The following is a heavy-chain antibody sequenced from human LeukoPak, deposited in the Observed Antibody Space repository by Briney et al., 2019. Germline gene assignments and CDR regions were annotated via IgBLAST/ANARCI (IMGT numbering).Heavy chain of an antibody. CDR1: GFTFSSYS. V-gene: IGHV3-21*01. D-gene: IGHD3-10*02. CDR3: AELGITMIGGV. J-gene: IGHJ6*04. Sequence: GGSLRLSCAASGFTFSSYSMNWVRQAPGKGLEWVSSISTSSSYIYYADSVKGRFTVSRDNAKNTLFLQMNSLRAEDTAVYYCAELGITMIGGVWGKGTTVTISS. CDR2: ISTSSSYI.